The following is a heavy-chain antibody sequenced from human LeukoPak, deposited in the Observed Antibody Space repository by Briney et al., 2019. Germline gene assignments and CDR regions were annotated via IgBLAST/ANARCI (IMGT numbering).Heavy chain of an antibody. V-gene: IGHV1-2*02. J-gene: IGHJ4*02. D-gene: IGHD3-3*01. CDR2: INPNSGGT. CDR1: GYTFTGYD. CDR3: AKDFAGITIFGEVSNFDY. Sequence: ASVKVSCKASGYTFTGYDIHWVRQAPGQGLEWMGWINPNSGGTTYAQKFQGRVTMTRDTSISTAYMELSRLSSDDTAVYYCAKDFAGITIFGEVSNFDYWGQGTLVTVSS.